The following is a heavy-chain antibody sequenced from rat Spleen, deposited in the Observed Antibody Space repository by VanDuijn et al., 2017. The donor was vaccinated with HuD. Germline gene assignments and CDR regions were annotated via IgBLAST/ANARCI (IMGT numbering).Heavy chain of an antibody. V-gene: IGHV5-25*01. D-gene: IGHD4-3*01. J-gene: IGHJ1*01. CDR2: INTGGGNT. Sequence: EVQLVESGGGLVQPGRSMELSCAVSGITFSNYDMAWVRQAPTKGLEWVASINTGGGNTYYRDSVKGRFTISRDNGKSTLYLQMDSLRSEDTATYYCARLFGVLYYWYFDFWGPGTMVTVSS. CDR3: ARLFGVLYYWYFDF. CDR1: GITFSNYD.